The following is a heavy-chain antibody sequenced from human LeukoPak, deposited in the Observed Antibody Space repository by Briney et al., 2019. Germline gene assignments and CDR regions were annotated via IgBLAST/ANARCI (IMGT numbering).Heavy chain of an antibody. CDR1: GVSPSSSSYY. CDR2: IYYSGST. J-gene: IGHJ6*03. D-gene: IGHD6-6*01. V-gene: IGHV4-39*07. CDR3: ARKNRIAARAGYYYYMDG. Sequence: SETLSLTRTVSGVSPSSSSYYWGWIRQPPGRGLEWIGSIYYSGSTSYNPPLKSRVTISVDTSKNQFSLKLSSVTAAETAVYYCARKNRIAARAGYYYYMDGWGKGTTVTVSS.